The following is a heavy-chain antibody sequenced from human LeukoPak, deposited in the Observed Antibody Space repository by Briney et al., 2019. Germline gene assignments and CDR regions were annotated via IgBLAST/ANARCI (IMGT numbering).Heavy chain of an antibody. J-gene: IGHJ1*01. Sequence: SVKVSCKASGGNFISYAISWVRQAPGQGLEWMGGIIPIFGTANYAQKFQGRVTITTDESTSTAYMELSSLRSEDTAVYYCARELAYCGGDCYSGYFQHWGQGTLVTVSS. V-gene: IGHV1-69*05. CDR1: GGNFISYA. D-gene: IGHD2-21*02. CDR3: ARELAYCGGDCYSGYFQH. CDR2: IIPIFGTA.